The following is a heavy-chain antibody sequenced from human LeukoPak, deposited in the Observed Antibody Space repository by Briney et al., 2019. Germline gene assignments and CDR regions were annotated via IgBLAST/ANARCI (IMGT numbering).Heavy chain of an antibody. CDR3: ADLHGRINLLDP. V-gene: IGHV3-23*01. CDR2: ISGSGRAT. CDR1: GFTFDTYD. J-gene: IGHJ5*02. Sequence: GGSLRLSCTASGFTFDTYDMSWVRQAPVKGLEWVATISGSGRATYYADSVRGRFTVSRDRSKRTLYLQLNRLRVGDTGVYYCADLHGRINLLDPWGQGTLVTVSS.